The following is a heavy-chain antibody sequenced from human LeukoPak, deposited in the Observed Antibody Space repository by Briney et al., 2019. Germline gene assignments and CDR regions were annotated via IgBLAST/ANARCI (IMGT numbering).Heavy chain of an antibody. CDR1: GYSINNYW. Sequence: GESLKISCKGSGYSINNYWIGWVRQMPGKGLEWMGIIYPADSHIRYSPSFQGQVTISADKSISTAYLQWSSLKASDTAMYYCARQEYCSGGSCYTWFDPWGQGTLVTVSS. CDR3: ARQEYCSGGSCYTWFDP. J-gene: IGHJ5*02. CDR2: IYPADSHI. D-gene: IGHD2-15*01. V-gene: IGHV5-51*01.